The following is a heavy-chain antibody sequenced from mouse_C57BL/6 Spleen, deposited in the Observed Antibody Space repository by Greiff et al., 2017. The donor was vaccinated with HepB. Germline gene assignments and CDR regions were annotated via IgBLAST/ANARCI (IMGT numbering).Heavy chain of an antibody. CDR2: INPSTGGT. CDR1: GYSFTGYY. J-gene: IGHJ2*01. CDR3: ARWVYFDY. V-gene: IGHV1-42*01. Sequence: VQLQQSGPELVKPGASVKISCKASGYSFTGYYMNWVKQSPEKSLEWIGDINPSTGGTTYNQKFKAKATLTVDKSSSTAYMQLKSLTSEDSAVYYCARWVYFDYWGQDTTLTVAS.